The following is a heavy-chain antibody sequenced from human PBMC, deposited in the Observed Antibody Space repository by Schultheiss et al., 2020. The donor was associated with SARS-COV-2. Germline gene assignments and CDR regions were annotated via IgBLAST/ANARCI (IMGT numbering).Heavy chain of an antibody. Sequence: GGSLRLSCAASGFTFDDYAMHWVRQATGKGLEWVSLISWDGGSTYYADSVKGRFTISRDNSKNSLYLQMNSLRAEDTALYYCAKDRRDYGYYYGMDVWGQGTTVTVSS. J-gene: IGHJ6*02. CDR1: GFTFDDYA. D-gene: IGHD4-17*01. V-gene: IGHV3-43D*04. CDR2: ISWDGGST. CDR3: AKDRRDYGYYYGMDV.